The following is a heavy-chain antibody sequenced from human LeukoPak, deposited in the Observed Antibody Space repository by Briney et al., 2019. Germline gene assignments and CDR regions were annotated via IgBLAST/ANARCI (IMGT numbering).Heavy chain of an antibody. V-gene: IGHV3-33*01. Sequence: PGGSLRLSCAASGFTFSNYAMHWVRQAPGKGLEWVSIIWYDGSYKYYAASVKGRFTVSRDNSKNTLYVQLNSLTAEDTAVYYCARDLRGKGDAFDIWGQGTMVTVSS. CDR1: GFTFSNYA. J-gene: IGHJ3*02. CDR3: ARDLRGKGDAFDI. CDR2: IWYDGSYK.